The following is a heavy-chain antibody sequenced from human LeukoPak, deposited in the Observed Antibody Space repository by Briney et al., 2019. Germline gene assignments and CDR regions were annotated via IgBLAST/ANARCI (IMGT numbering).Heavy chain of an antibody. V-gene: IGHV3-23*01. D-gene: IGHD3-3*02. Sequence: GGSLRLSCAASGFTFSNYAMMWVRQAPGKRLEWVSSITGSGDGTYYADSVKGRFTISRDNAKNSLYLQMNSLRAEDTAVYYCARDRIFGVVSDFDYWGQGTLVTVSS. CDR3: ARDRIFGVVSDFDY. CDR2: ITGSGDGT. CDR1: GFTFSNYA. J-gene: IGHJ4*02.